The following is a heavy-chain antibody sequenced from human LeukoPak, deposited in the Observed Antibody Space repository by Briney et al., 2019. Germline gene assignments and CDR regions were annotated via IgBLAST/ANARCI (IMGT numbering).Heavy chain of an antibody. CDR1: GFTFNNYA. CDR3: AREMGSYYDYVWGSYRPSFDY. J-gene: IGHJ4*02. V-gene: IGHV3-23*01. D-gene: IGHD3-16*02. Sequence: GGSLRLSCAASGFTFNNYAMTWVRQAPGKGLEWVSSISASGVMTYYADSVKGRFTISRDNAKNSLYLQMNSLRAEDTAVYYCAREMGSYYDYVWGSYRPSFDYWGQGTLVTVSS. CDR2: ISASGVMT.